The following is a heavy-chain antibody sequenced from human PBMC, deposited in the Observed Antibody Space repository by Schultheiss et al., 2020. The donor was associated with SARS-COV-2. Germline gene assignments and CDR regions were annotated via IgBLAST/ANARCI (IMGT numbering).Heavy chain of an antibody. V-gene: IGHV3-15*01. CDR1: GFTFSDFY. CDR2: IKSKTDGGTT. CDR3: TKTYYDFWSGYYSFDY. J-gene: IGHJ4*02. D-gene: IGHD3-3*01. Sequence: GGSLRLSCAASGFTFSDFYMSWIRQAPGKGLEWVGRIKSKTDGGTTDYAAPVKGRFTISRDDSKNTLYLQMQSLKIEDTAVYYCTKTYYDFWSGYYSFDYWGQGTLVTVSS.